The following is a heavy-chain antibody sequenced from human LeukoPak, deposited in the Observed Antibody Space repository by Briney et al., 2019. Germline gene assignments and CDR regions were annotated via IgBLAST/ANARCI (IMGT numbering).Heavy chain of an antibody. V-gene: IGHV4-39*07. Sequence: SETLSLTCTVSGGSISSSSYYWGWIRQPPGKGLEWIGSIYYSGSTYYNPSLKSRVTISVDTSKNQFSLKLSSVTAADTAVYYCARELGYCTNGVCPYSMKNWFDPWGQGTLVTVSS. J-gene: IGHJ5*02. D-gene: IGHD2-8*01. CDR1: GGSISSSSYY. CDR2: IYYSGST. CDR3: ARELGYCTNGVCPYSMKNWFDP.